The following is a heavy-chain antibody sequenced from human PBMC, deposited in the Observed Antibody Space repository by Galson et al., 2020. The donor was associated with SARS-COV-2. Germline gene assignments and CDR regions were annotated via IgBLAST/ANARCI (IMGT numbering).Heavy chain of an antibody. CDR2: IFSTGST. J-gene: IGHJ5*02. D-gene: IGHD3-10*01. V-gene: IGHV4-59*08. CDR1: GASISGYY. CDR3: GRHGERYGSGKWVDP. Sequence: KTSETLSLTCTVSGASISGYYWSWIRQPPGKGLEWIGYIFSTGSTNYNPSLKTRVTLSLDTSKSQFSLSLSSVTGAGAAMYYCGRHGERYGSGKWVDPWGQGTLVTVSS.